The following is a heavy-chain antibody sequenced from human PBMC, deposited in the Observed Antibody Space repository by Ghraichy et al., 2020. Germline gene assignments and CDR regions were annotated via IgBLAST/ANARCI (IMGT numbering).Heavy chain of an antibody. Sequence: GESLNISCAASGFTFSQYGMHWVRQAPGKGLEWVGVISYDASNQKYADSVRGRFAIFRDSSRNMVFLQMNSLRPEDTAVYYCAKGEAWTMLLVASAFDFWGQGTLVTVSS. CDR1: GFTFSQYG. V-gene: IGHV3-30*18. CDR2: ISYDASNQ. D-gene: IGHD3-22*01. J-gene: IGHJ3*01. CDR3: AKGEAWTMLLVASAFDF.